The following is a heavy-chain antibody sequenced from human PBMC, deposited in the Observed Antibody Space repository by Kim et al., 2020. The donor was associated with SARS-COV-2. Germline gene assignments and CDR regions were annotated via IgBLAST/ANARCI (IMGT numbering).Heavy chain of an antibody. CDR3: ARSLYLRELFY. Sequence: ASVKVSCKASGYTFTHFYLHWVRQAPGQGLEWMGIINPSGGGTTVYAQKFQGRVTMTSDTSTSTVYLELSSLRSDDTAVYYCARSLYLRELFYWGQGSLVTVSS. CDR2: INPSGGGTT. D-gene: IGHD3-10*01. V-gene: IGHV1-46*01. CDR1: GYTFTHFY. J-gene: IGHJ4*02.